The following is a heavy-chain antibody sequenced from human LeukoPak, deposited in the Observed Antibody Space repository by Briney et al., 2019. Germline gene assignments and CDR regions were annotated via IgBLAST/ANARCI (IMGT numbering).Heavy chain of an antibody. CDR2: IKEDGSEK. CDR1: GFTLSAHW. D-gene: IGHD6-13*01. V-gene: IGHV3-7*03. J-gene: IGHJ4*02. Sequence: GGSLRLSCAASGFTLSAHWMSWVRQAPRKGLEWVANIKEDGSEKYYVDSVKGRFTISRDNAKDSLYLQMNSLRAEDTAVYYCARFRRVATIAAAATSMYYFDYWGQGALVTVSS. CDR3: ARFRRVATIAAAATSMYYFDY.